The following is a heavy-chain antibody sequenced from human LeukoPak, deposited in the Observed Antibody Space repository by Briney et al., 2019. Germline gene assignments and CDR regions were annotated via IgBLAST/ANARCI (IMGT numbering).Heavy chain of an antibody. V-gene: IGHV1-69*05. Sequence: SVKVSCKASGGTFSGYAISWVRQAPGQGLEWMGRIIPIFHRADYAQKFQGRVTITTAESTSTTYMELRSLRSEDTAVYYCARDSGIRINDYWGQGTLVTVSS. J-gene: IGHJ4*02. CDR1: GGTFSGYA. D-gene: IGHD1-1*01. CDR3: ARDSGIRINDY. CDR2: IIPIFHRA.